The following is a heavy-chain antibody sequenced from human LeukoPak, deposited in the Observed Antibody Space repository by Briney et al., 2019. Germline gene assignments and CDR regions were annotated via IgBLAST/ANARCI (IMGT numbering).Heavy chain of an antibody. CDR1: GYTFIRYS. CDR3: ASFAWLSRATYSFALDV. D-gene: IGHD3-9*01. Sequence: ASVKVSCKASGYTFIRYSISWVRQAPGQGLEWMGRIVPVVEITNYAQPFHDRVTITADKTTSTTYMELSSLRSEDTAVYFCASFAWLSRATYSFALDVWGQGTTVAVSS. CDR2: IVPVVEIT. J-gene: IGHJ6*02. V-gene: IGHV1-69*02.